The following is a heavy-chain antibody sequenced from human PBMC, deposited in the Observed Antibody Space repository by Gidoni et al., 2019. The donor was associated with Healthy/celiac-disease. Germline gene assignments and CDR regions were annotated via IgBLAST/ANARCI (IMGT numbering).Heavy chain of an antibody. CDR3: AREPHVRPYYDFWSGYYRSYYFDY. Sequence: EVQLVESGGGLVQPGGSLRLSCAASGFTFSSYWMSWVRQARGKGLEWVANIKQDGSEKYYVDSVKGRFTISRDNAKNSLYLQMNSLRAEDTAVYYCAREPHVRPYYDFWSGYYRSYYFDYWGQGTLVTVSS. J-gene: IGHJ4*02. D-gene: IGHD3-3*01. CDR1: GFTFSSYW. V-gene: IGHV3-7*01. CDR2: IKQDGSEK.